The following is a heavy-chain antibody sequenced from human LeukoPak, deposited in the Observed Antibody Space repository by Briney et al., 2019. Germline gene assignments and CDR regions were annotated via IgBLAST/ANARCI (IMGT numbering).Heavy chain of an antibody. J-gene: IGHJ3*02. CDR2: IDWDDDK. Sequence: SGPALVKPTQTLTLTCTFSGFSLSTSGMCVSWIRQPPGKALEWLALIDWDDDKYYSTSLKTRLTISKDTSKNQGVLTMTNMDPVDTATYYCARTGIAAAGRYAFDIWGQGTMVTVSS. CDR1: GFSLSTSGMC. V-gene: IGHV2-70*01. CDR3: ARTGIAAAGRYAFDI. D-gene: IGHD6-13*01.